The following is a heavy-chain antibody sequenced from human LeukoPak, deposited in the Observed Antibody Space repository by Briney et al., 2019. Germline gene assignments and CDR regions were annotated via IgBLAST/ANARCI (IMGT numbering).Heavy chain of an antibody. D-gene: IGHD3-3*01. V-gene: IGHV4-34*01. Sequence: PSETLSLTCAVYGGSFSGYYRSWIRQPPGKGLEWIGEINHSGSTNYNPSLKSRVTISVDTSKNQFSLKLSSVTAADTAVYYCASFDRFLEWFKGASGDYWGQGTLVTVSS. CDR1: GGSFSGYY. CDR2: INHSGST. CDR3: ASFDRFLEWFKGASGDY. J-gene: IGHJ4*02.